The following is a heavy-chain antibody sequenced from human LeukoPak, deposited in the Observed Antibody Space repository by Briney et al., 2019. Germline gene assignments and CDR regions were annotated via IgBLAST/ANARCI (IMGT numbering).Heavy chain of an antibody. Sequence: SGGSLRLSCAASGFTFSSYWMHWVRQAPGKGLVWVSRTNSDGSTTSYADSAKGRFTISRDNAKNTLYLQMNSLRAGDTAVYYCARDGKRVTMLRGINLGYYYMDVWGKGTTVTISS. CDR2: TNSDGSTT. CDR3: ARDGKRVTMLRGINLGYYYMDV. J-gene: IGHJ6*03. D-gene: IGHD3-10*01. V-gene: IGHV3-74*01. CDR1: GFTFSSYW.